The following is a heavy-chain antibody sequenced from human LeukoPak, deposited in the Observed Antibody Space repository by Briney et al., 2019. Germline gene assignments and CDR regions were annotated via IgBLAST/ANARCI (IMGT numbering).Heavy chain of an antibody. Sequence: GASVKVSCKASGYTFTSYGISWVRQAPGQGLEWMGWISTYNGNTNYAQKLQGRVTMATDTSTSTAYMELRSLRSDDTAVYYCARGADMTTVTYVDYWGQGTLVTVSS. CDR1: GYTFTSYG. V-gene: IGHV1-18*01. D-gene: IGHD4-17*01. J-gene: IGHJ4*02. CDR3: ARGADMTTVTYVDY. CDR2: ISTYNGNT.